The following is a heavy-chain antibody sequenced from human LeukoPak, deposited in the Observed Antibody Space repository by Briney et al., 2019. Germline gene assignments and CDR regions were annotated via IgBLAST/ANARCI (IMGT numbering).Heavy chain of an antibody. CDR2: LYTSGST. D-gene: IGHD3-22*01. Sequence: PSETLSLTCTVSGGSISCYYWSWIRQPAGKGLEWIGRLYTSGSTNYNPSLKSRVTMSVDTSKNQFSLKLTSMTAADTAVYYCARGGSSGYYYGWGQGTLVTVSA. J-gene: IGHJ4*02. CDR3: ARGGSSGYYYG. V-gene: IGHV4-4*07. CDR1: GGSISCYY.